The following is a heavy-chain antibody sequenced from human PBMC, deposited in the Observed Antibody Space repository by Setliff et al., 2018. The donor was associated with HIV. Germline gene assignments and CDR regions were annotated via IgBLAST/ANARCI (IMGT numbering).Heavy chain of an antibody. CDR2: VNPSDGST. V-gene: IGHV1-46*01. CDR3: QFGSSY. D-gene: IGHD3-16*01. J-gene: IGHJ4*02. Sequence: ASVKVSCKASGYTFTNYFIHWVRQAPGQGLEWMEIVNPSDGSTSNSQKFQGRVTMTRDTSTSTVYMEVNSLRPEDTAVYYRQFGSSYWGLGTLVTVSS. CDR1: GYTFTNYF.